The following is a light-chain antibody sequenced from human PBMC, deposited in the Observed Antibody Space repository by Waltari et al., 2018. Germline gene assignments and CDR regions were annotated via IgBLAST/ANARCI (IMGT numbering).Light chain of an antibody. CDR1: SSNLGSYA. CDR2: YNN. CDR3: SAWDDSLNAWV. Sequence: QSVLTPPPSVSGTPGQRVTISCPGRSSNLGSYAVNWYQQFPGTAPKLLIYYNNQRPSGVPDRFSGSKSGTSASLAISGLQSADEADYHCSAWDDSLNAWVFGGGTRLTVL. J-gene: IGLJ3*02. V-gene: IGLV1-44*01.